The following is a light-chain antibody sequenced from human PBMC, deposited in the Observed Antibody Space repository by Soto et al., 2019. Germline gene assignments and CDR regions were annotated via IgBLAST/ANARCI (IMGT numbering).Light chain of an antibody. J-gene: IGKJ3*01. Sequence: IHMTQSPSTLSASVGDRVTITCRASQNINTWLAWYQQKPGKAPKLLIYRASSLESGVPSRFSGRGSGTAFTLAISRLQPYDFSTYYCQHYNTYSGTFGPGTKVDIK. V-gene: IGKV1-5*03. CDR3: QHYNTYSGT. CDR1: QNINTW. CDR2: RAS.